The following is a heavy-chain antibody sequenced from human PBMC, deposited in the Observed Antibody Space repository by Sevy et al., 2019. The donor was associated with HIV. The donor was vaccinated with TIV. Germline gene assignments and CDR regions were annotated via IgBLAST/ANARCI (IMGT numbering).Heavy chain of an antibody. CDR2: ISAYNGNT. CDR1: GYTFTSYG. V-gene: IGHV1-18*04. Sequence: ASVKVSCKASGYTFTSYGISWVRQAPGQGLEWMGWISAYNGNTNYAQKLQGRVTMTTDTSTSTAYMELRSLRSDDTAVYYCARDHASFPLLPDAFDIWGQGTMVTVSS. D-gene: IGHD3-10*01. CDR3: ARDHASFPLLPDAFDI. J-gene: IGHJ3*02.